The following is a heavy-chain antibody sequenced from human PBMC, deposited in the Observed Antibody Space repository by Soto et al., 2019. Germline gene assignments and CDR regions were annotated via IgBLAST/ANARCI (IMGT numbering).Heavy chain of an antibody. CDR2: IGIGSSTK. CDR1: GFTFRNYG. Sequence: PGGSLRLSWAASGFTFRNYGMNWVRQAPGKGLEWVSYIGIGSSTKYYADSVKGRFTISRDHAKNSLYLQMNSLRAEDTAVYYCARDQLYYNDISGRPLNAFDVWGQGTMVIV. CDR3: ARDQLYYNDISGRPLNAFDV. V-gene: IGHV3-48*01. D-gene: IGHD3-22*01. J-gene: IGHJ3*01.